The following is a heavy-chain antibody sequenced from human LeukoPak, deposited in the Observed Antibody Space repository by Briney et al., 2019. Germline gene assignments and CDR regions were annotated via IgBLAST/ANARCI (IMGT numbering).Heavy chain of an antibody. CDR3: AKKFDSSGLAGAFDI. CDR2: ISSDGNTQ. D-gene: IGHD6-19*01. V-gene: IGHV3-30*18. CDR1: GFTFSYYG. J-gene: IGHJ3*02. Sequence: HPGGSLRLSCAASGFTFSYYGMHWVRQAPGKGLEWMAVISSDGNTQYYADFVKGRFTISRDNSKNTLFLQMYSLRPEDTAVYYCAKKFDSSGLAGAFDIWGQGTMGTVSS.